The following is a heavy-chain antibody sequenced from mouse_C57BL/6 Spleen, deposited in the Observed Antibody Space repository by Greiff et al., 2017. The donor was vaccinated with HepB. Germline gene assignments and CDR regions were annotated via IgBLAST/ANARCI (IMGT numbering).Heavy chain of an antibody. CDR1: GYTFTSYT. J-gene: IGHJ2*01. CDR2: INPSSGYT. D-gene: IGHD2-4*01. V-gene: IGHV1-4*01. CDR3: ARWLIYYDYAFDY. Sequence: VQLKESGAELARPGASVKMSCKASGYTFTSYTMHWVKQRPGQGLEWIGYINPSSGYTKYNQKFKDKATLTADKSSSTAYMQLSSLTSEDSAVYYCARWLIYYDYAFDYWGQGTTLTVSS.